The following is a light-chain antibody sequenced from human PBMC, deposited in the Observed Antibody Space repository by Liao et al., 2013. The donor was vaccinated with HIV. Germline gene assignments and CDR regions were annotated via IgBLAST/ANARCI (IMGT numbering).Light chain of an antibody. CDR3: QAWDSSTVG. CDR2: QNV. Sequence: SYELTQPPSVSVSPGEPASITCSGDQLGDRYVSWYQQRPGQSPVLIMFQNVKRPSGIPERFSGSNSGNTATLTISGTQAMDEADYYCQAWDSSTVGFGGGTKLTV. CDR1: QLGDRY. J-gene: IGLJ2*01. V-gene: IGLV3-1*01.